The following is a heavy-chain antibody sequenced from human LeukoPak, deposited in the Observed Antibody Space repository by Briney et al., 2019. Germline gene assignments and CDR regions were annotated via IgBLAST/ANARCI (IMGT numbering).Heavy chain of an antibody. J-gene: IGHJ4*02. D-gene: IGHD2-8*01. CDR3: ARGYCTNGVCFAFDY. Sequence: GGSLGLSCAASGFTFSSYSMNWVRQAPGKGLEWVSSISSSSSYIYYADSVKGRFTISRDNAKNSLYLQMNSLRAEDTAVYYCARGYCTNGVCFAFDYWGQGTLVTVSS. CDR2: ISSSSSYI. CDR1: GFTFSSYS. V-gene: IGHV3-21*01.